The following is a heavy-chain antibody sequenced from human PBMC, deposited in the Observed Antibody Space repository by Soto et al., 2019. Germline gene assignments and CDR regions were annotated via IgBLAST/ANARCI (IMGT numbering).Heavy chain of an antibody. CDR3: ARRSAAGP. J-gene: IGHJ5*02. D-gene: IGHD6-25*01. V-gene: IGHV4-34*01. Sequence: QVQLQQWGAGLLKPSETLSLTCAVYGGSFSGYYWSWIRQPPGKGLEWIGEINHSGSTNYNPSLKSRVTISVDTYKNQFSLKLSSVTAADTAVNYCARRSAAGPWGQGTLVTVSS. CDR1: GGSFSGYY. CDR2: INHSGST.